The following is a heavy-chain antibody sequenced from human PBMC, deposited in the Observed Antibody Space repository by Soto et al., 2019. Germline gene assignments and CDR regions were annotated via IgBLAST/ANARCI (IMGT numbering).Heavy chain of an antibody. CDR3: ARGTPGRNGYKKFDD. J-gene: IGHJ4*02. CDR1: GYTFSDYW. CDR2: MYPGDYDT. V-gene: IGHV5-51*01. D-gene: IGHD5-18*01. Sequence: GESLNLYCQGPGYTFSDYWRGWVRQMPGKGLEWMGIMYPGDYDTRYSPSFQGQVTITADKSISSAYLQWSSLKASDTAMYYCARGTPGRNGYKKFDDWGQGTLVTVSS.